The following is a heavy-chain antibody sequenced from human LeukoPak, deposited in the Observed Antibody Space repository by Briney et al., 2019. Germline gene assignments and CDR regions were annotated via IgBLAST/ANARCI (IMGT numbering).Heavy chain of an antibody. Sequence: GGSLRLSCAASGFTFNSYSMNWVRQAPGKGLEWVSSISSSSSYIYYADSVKGRFTISRDNAKNSLYLQMNSLRAEDTAVYYCARGSSYSSSWYAQYYYMDVWGKGTTVTVSS. V-gene: IGHV3-21*01. CDR1: GFTFNSYS. CDR2: ISSSSSYI. J-gene: IGHJ6*03. D-gene: IGHD6-13*01. CDR3: ARGSSYSSSWYAQYYYMDV.